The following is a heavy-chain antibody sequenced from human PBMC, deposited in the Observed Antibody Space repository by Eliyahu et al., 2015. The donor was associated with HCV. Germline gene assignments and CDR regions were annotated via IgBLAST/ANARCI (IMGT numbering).Heavy chain of an antibody. J-gene: IGHJ4*02. CDR3: AREDPLGGCSLFSGDCPETKYYFDY. D-gene: IGHD2-21*01. Sequence: QVQLVQSGAEVKKPGASVKVSCKASGYTFTSYYMHWVRQAPGQGLEWMGIINPSGGSTSYAQKFQGRVTMTRDTSTSTVYMELSSLRSEDTAVYYCAREDPLGGCSLFSGDCPETKYYFDYWGQGTLVTVSS. CDR1: GYTFTSYY. CDR2: INPSGGST. V-gene: IGHV1-46*03.